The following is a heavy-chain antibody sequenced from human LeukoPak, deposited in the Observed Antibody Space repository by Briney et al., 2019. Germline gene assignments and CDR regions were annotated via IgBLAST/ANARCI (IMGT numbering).Heavy chain of an antibody. Sequence: GGSLRLSCAASGFTFTSYAMGWVRQAPGKGLEWVSTISSSGESTYYAYSVKGRFTISRDNSKNTLYLQMSSLRAEDTAVYYCAKGRSSWSRFDYWGQGTLVTVSS. CDR3: AKGRSSWSRFDY. D-gene: IGHD6-13*01. CDR1: GFTFTSYA. J-gene: IGHJ4*02. V-gene: IGHV3-23*01. CDR2: ISSSGEST.